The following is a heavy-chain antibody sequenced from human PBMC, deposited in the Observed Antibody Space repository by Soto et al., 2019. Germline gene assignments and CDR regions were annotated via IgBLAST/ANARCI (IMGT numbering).Heavy chain of an antibody. CDR3: ARSDTLFDY. V-gene: IGHV4-34*01. Sequence: PSETLSLTCAVYGVSFSGYYWSWVRQPPGKGLEWIGEINHSGRTNYSPSLKSRVTISVDTSKNQFSLQLSSVTAADTAVYYCARSDTLFDYWGQGSRVTVSS. CDR2: INHSGRT. D-gene: IGHD5-18*01. J-gene: IGHJ4*02. CDR1: GVSFSGYY.